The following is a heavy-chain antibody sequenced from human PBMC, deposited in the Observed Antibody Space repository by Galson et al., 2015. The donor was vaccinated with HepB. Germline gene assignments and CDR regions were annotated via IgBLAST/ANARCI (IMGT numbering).Heavy chain of an antibody. J-gene: IGHJ6*02. D-gene: IGHD6-13*01. Sequence: PALVKPTQTLTLTCTFSGFSLSTSGMCVSWIRQPPGKALEWLALIDWDDDKYYSTSLKTRLTISKDTSKNQVVLTMTNMDPVDTATYYCARMRIAAAGYYYYGMDVWGQGTTVTVSS. V-gene: IGHV2-70*01. CDR3: ARMRIAAAGYYYYGMDV. CDR1: GFSLSTSGMC. CDR2: IDWDDDK.